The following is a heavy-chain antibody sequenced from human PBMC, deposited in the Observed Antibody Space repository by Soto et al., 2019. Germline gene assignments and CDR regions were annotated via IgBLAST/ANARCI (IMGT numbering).Heavy chain of an antibody. Sequence: SETLSLTCAVYGGSFSGYYWSWIRQPPGKGLEWIGEINHSGSTNYNPSLKSRVTISVDTSKNQFSLKLSSVTAADTAVYYCARERHNRSHPPYFDYWGQGTLVTVSS. J-gene: IGHJ4*02. CDR1: GGSFSGYY. CDR2: INHSGST. V-gene: IGHV4-34*01. CDR3: ARERHNRSHPPYFDY. D-gene: IGHD1-26*01.